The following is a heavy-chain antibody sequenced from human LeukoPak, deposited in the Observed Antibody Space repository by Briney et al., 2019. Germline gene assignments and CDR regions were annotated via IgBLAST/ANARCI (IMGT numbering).Heavy chain of an antibody. J-gene: IGHJ4*02. CDR2: IIPIFGTA. V-gene: IGHV1-69*05. D-gene: IGHD6-19*01. CDR1: GGTFSSYA. Sequence: ASVKVSCKASGGTFSSYAISWVRQAPGQGVEWMGRIIPIFGTANYAQKFQGRVTTTTDESTSTDYLELSSMSAEDTAVYYCAREVLYSSGSFDYWGQGTLVTVSS. CDR3: AREVLYSSGSFDY.